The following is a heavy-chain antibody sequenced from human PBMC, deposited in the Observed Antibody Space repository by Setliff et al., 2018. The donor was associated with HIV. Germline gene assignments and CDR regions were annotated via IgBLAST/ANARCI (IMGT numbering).Heavy chain of an antibody. CDR3: AKNYFDTSGWSAVDY. V-gene: IGHV1-8*01. CDR2: MNPNSGVS. D-gene: IGHD3-22*01. J-gene: IGHJ4*02. Sequence: ASVKVSCKPSGHTFTNYDIHWMRRATGQGLEWMGWMNPNSGVSGYALKFHDRVTMTRDTSITTAYMELSRLRSDDTAVYYCAKNYFDTSGWSAVDYWGQGSLVTVSS. CDR1: GHTFTNYD.